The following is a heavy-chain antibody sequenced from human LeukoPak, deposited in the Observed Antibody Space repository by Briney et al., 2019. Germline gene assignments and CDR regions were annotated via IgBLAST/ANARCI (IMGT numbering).Heavy chain of an antibody. CDR3: AGGSIAVAQIDY. CDR1: GGSFSGYY. Sequence: SETLSLTCAVYGGSFSGYYWSWIRQPPGKGLEWIGEINHSGSTNYNPSLKSRVTISVDTSKNQFSLKLSSVTAADTAVYYCAGGSIAVAQIDYWGQGTLVTVSS. D-gene: IGHD6-19*01. J-gene: IGHJ4*02. CDR2: INHSGST. V-gene: IGHV4-34*01.